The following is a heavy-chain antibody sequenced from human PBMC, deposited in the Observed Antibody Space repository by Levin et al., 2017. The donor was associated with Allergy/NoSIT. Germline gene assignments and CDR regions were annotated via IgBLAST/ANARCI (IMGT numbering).Heavy chain of an antibody. V-gene: IGHV1-2*06. CDR3: ARRRVYYDSSGIDAFDI. CDR2: INPNSGGT. J-gene: IGHJ3*02. Sequence: ASVKVSCKASGYTFTAYYMHWVRQAPGQGLEWMGRINPNSGGTNYAQKFQGRVTMTRDTSISTAYMELSRLRSDDTAVYYCARRRVYYDSSGIDAFDIWGQGTMVTVSS. D-gene: IGHD3-22*01. CDR1: GYTFTAYY.